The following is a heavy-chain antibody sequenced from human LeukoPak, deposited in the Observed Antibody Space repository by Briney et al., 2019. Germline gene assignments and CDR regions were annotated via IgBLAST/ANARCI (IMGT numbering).Heavy chain of an antibody. D-gene: IGHD3-10*01. CDR3: ARDPTLWFGEFLQPFDY. CDR1: GYTFTSYG. CDR2: ISAYNGNT. V-gene: IGHV1-18*01. Sequence: WASVKVSCKASGYTFTSYGISWVRQAPGQGLEWMGWISAYNGNTNYAQKLPGRVTMTTDTSTSTAYMELRSLRSDDTAVYYCARDPTLWFGEFLQPFDYWAREPWSPSPQ. J-gene: IGHJ4*02.